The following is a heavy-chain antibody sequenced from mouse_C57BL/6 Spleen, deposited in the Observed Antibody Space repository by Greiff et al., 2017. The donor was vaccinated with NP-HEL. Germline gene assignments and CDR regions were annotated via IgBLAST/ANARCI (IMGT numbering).Heavy chain of an antibody. D-gene: IGHD1-1*01. V-gene: IGHV1-61*01. CDR1: GYTFTSYW. CDR2: IYPSDSET. CDR3: ARPYYGSRFAY. Sequence: QVQLQQPGAELVRPGSSVKLSCKASGYTFTSYWMDWVKQRPGQGLEWIGNIYPSDSETHYNQKFKDKATLTVDKSSSTAYMQLSSLTSEDSAVYYCARPYYGSRFAYWGQGTLVTVSA. J-gene: IGHJ3*01.